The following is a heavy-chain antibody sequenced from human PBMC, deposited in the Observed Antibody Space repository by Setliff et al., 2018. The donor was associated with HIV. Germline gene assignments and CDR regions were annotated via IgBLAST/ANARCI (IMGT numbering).Heavy chain of an antibody. D-gene: IGHD1-26*01. V-gene: IGHV1-2*04. J-gene: IGHJ6*02. Sequence: GASVKVSCRASGYTFTAYNIQWVRQAPGQGLEWVGWINPNTGDTSYAENLQGWVTLTRDTSISTAYLEVRSDDTAVYYCARKRVGFGGIDVWGQGTTVTVSS. CDR3: ARKRVGFGGIDV. CDR1: GYTFTAYN. CDR2: INPNTGDT.